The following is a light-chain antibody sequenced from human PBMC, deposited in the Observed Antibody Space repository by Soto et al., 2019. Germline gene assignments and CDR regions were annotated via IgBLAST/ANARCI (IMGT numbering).Light chain of an antibody. CDR2: AAS. J-gene: IGKJ1*01. Sequence: DIQMTQSASPLSASIVDIFTITCRASQSISNYLNWYQQKPGTAPKLLMYAASTLQSGVPSRFSGSGSGTDFTLTISSLQPEDFATYYCQQSFSGRTFGQGTKVDIK. CDR3: QQSFSGRT. CDR1: QSISNY. V-gene: IGKV1-39*01.